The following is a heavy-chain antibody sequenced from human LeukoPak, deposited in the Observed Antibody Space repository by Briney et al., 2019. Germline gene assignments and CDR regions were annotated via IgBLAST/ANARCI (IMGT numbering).Heavy chain of an antibody. V-gene: IGHV4-61*02. CDR1: GNSISSGDNY. Sequence: SETLSLTCTVSGNSISSGDNYWSWIRQPAGKGLEWIGRIYTSGSTNYNPSLKSRVTISGDTSKNQFSLKLRSVTAADTAVYYCTRGALRTVVVGTRYYYYMDVWGKGTAVTVSS. D-gene: IGHD3-22*01. J-gene: IGHJ6*03. CDR3: TRGALRTVVVGTRYYYYMDV. CDR2: IYTSGST.